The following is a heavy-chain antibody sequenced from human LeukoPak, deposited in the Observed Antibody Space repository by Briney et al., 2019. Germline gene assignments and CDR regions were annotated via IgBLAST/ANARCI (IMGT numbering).Heavy chain of an antibody. J-gene: IGHJ4*02. CDR1: GGSISGFY. V-gene: IGHV4-59*08. CDR2: IYYSGST. CDR3: AVTYYYDSSGYYANY. D-gene: IGHD3-22*01. Sequence: SETLSLTCTVSGGSISGFYWSWIRQPPGKGLEWIGYIYYSGSTNYNPSLKSRVTISVDTSKNQFSLKLSSVTAADTAVYYCAVTYYYDSSGYYANYWGQGTLVTVSS.